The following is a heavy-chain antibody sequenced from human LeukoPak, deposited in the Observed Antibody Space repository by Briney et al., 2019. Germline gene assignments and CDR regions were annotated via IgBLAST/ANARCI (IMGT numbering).Heavy chain of an antibody. CDR3: ARDGRRDGYDY. Sequence: GASVKVSCKASGGTFSSYAISWVRQAPGQGLEWMGGIIPIFGTANYAQKFQGRVTITADESTSTAYMELSSLRSEDTAMYYCARDGRRDGYDYWGQGTLVTVSS. J-gene: IGHJ4*02. CDR2: IIPIFGTA. V-gene: IGHV1-69*13. CDR1: GGTFSSYA. D-gene: IGHD5-24*01.